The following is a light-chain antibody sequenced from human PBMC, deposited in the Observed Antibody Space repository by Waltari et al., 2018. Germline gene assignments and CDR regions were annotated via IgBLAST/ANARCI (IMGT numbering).Light chain of an antibody. CDR1: SSYVGGSDY. Sequence: QSALTQPASVSVSPGQSITTACTGNSSYVGGSDYVSWYQQHPGKSPKLMIYDVSNRPSGVSNRFSGSKSGNTASLTISGLQAEDEADYHCSSYTSSSTLVFGGGTKLTVL. CDR3: SSYTSSSTLV. V-gene: IGLV2-14*03. CDR2: DVS. J-gene: IGLJ3*02.